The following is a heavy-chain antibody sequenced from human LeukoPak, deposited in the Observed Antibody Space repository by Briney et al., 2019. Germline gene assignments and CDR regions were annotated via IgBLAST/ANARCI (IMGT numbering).Heavy chain of an antibody. CDR1: GGTFTGYY. CDR3: ASLGANFYPFDY. J-gene: IGHJ4*02. D-gene: IGHD4/OR15-4a*01. CDR2: INPNSGGT. Sequence: ASVKVSCKASGGTFTGYYMHWVRQAPGQGLEWMGRINPNSGGTNYAQKFQGRVIMTRDTSISTAYMELSRLRSDDTAVYYCASLGANFYPFDYWGQGTLVTVSS. V-gene: IGHV1-2*06.